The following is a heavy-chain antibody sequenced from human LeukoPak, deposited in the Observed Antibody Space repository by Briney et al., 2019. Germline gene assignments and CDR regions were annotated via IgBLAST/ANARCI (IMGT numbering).Heavy chain of an antibody. Sequence: SETLSLTCAVYGGSFSGYYWSWIRQPPGKGLEWIGEINHSGSTNYNPSLKSRVTISVDTSKNQFSLKLSSVTAADTAVYYCARDSGVVGAGYNWFDPWGQGTLVTVSS. V-gene: IGHV4-34*01. CDR1: GGSFSGYY. CDR2: INHSGST. D-gene: IGHD1-26*01. CDR3: ARDSGVVGAGYNWFDP. J-gene: IGHJ5*02.